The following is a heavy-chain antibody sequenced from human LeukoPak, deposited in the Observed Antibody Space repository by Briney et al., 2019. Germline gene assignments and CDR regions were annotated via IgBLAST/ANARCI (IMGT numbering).Heavy chain of an antibody. CDR2: VSQSGTTI. Sequence: GGSLRLSCTSSGVTFSDYYMSWIRQAPGKGLEWVCYVSQSGTTIYYADSVKGRFTISRDNGKNSLYLPLNRLRAADTGMSYCAREGHTYGSDYWGQGTLVTVSS. D-gene: IGHD3-10*01. CDR3: AREGHTYGSDY. J-gene: IGHJ4*02. CDR1: GVTFSDYY. V-gene: IGHV3-11*01.